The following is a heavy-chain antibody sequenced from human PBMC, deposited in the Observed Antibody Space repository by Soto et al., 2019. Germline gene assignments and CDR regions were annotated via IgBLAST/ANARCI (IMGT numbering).Heavy chain of an antibody. J-gene: IGHJ4*02. Sequence: ASVKVSCKASGGTFSNYVVNWVRQAPGQGLEWMGRIIPISGAANYAQKFQGRVTITADRSTSTSYMELSSLRSEDTAVYYCARDMTRTVVPYFDFWGQGTLVTVSS. CDR1: GGTFSNYV. V-gene: IGHV1-69*06. CDR2: IIPISGAA. D-gene: IGHD1-7*01. CDR3: ARDMTRTVVPYFDF.